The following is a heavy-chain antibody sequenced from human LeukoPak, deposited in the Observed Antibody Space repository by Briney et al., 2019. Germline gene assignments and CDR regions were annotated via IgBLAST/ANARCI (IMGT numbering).Heavy chain of an antibody. Sequence: SETLSLTCTVSGYSISSGYYWGWIRQPPGKGLEWIGSMYHSGSTYYNPPLKSRVTISLDSSKNQFSLKLSSVTAADTSVYSCARGNYGTFDYWGQGTLVTVSS. CDR1: GYSISSGYY. CDR3: ARGNYGTFDY. CDR2: MYHSGST. J-gene: IGHJ4*02. D-gene: IGHD1-7*01. V-gene: IGHV4-38-2*02.